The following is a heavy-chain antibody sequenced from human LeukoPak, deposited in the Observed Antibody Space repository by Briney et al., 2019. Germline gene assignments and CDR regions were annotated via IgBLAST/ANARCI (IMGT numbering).Heavy chain of an antibody. Sequence: SETLSLTCTVSGGSISGYFWTWIRQPPGKGLECIGYIGYNGGTNYNPFLKSRVTMLVDMSKNQFSLHLSSVTAADTAVYFCARTPGFSYGFGYSDYWGQGTLVTVSS. V-gene: IGHV4-59*03. J-gene: IGHJ4*02. CDR3: ARTPGFSYGFGYSDY. CDR2: IGYNGGT. D-gene: IGHD5-18*01. CDR1: GGSISGYF.